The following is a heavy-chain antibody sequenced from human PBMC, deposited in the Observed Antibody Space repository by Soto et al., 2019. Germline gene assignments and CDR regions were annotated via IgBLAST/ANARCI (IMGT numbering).Heavy chain of an antibody. CDR2: IIPLFNAT. V-gene: IGHV1-69*13. CDR3: AINAERNAQKFDF. D-gene: IGHD2-2*01. J-gene: IGHJ4*02. CDR1: GYTFTNYG. Sequence: SVKVSCKASGYTFTNYGISWVRQAPGQGLEWMGEIIPLFNATNYAQKFRGRVTVTADESTRTAYMELTRLTYDDTAVYFCAINAERNAQKFDFWGQGTLVTVSS.